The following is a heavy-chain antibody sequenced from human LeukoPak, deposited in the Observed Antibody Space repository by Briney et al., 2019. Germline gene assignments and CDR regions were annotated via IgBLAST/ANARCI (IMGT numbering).Heavy chain of an antibody. CDR2: ISAYNGNA. V-gene: IGHV1-18*01. D-gene: IGHD1-7*01. Sequence: EASVKVSCKASGYTFTSYGISWVRQAPGQGLEWMGWISAYNGNANYAQKLQGRVTMTTDTSTSTAYMELRSLRSDDTAVYYCARVFYSWRTFDYWGQGTLVTVSS. CDR1: GYTFTSYG. CDR3: ARVFYSWRTFDY. J-gene: IGHJ4*02.